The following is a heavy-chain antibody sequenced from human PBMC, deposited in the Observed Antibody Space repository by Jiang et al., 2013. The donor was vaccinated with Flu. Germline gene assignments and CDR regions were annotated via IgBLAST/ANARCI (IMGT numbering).Heavy chain of an antibody. Sequence: EVKKPGSSVKVSCKASGGTFSSYAISWVRQAPGQGLEWMGGIIPIFGTANYAQKFQGRVTITADESTSTAYMELSSLRSEDTAVYYCARGVAGGYGFFRVYFDYWGQGTLVTVSS. CDR3: ARGVAGGYGFFRVYFDY. V-gene: IGHV1-69*01. J-gene: IGHJ4*02. D-gene: IGHD3-10*01. CDR1: GGTFSSYA. CDR2: IIPIFGTA.